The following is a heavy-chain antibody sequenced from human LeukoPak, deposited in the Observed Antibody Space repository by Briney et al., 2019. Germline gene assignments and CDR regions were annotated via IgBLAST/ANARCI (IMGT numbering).Heavy chain of an antibody. V-gene: IGHV3-64*01. Sequence: GGSLRLSCAASGFTFSSYSMHWVRQAPGKGLEYVSAISSNGGRTYYANSVKGRFTISRDNSKNTLHLQMNSLRAEDTAVYYCARYPRGYFDYWGQGTLVTVSS. CDR2: ISSNGGRT. CDR1: GFTFSSYS. J-gene: IGHJ4*02. D-gene: IGHD3-10*01. CDR3: ARYPRGYFDY.